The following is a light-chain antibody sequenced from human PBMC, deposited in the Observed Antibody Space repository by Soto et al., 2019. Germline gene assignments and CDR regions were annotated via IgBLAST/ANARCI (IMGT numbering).Light chain of an antibody. CDR3: QQYGRSPTT. J-gene: IGKJ3*01. Sequence: EVVLTQSPGTLSLSPGERATLSCRASQSVSFTHVAWYQQTPGQAPSLLISVASNRATGIPDRFAGSGSGTDFTLTISRLEPEDFAVYYCQQYGRSPTTFGPGTKVEIK. CDR1: QSVSFTH. CDR2: VAS. V-gene: IGKV3-20*01.